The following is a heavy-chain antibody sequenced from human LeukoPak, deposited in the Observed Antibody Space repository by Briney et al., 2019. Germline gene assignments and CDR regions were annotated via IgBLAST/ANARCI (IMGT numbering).Heavy chain of an antibody. CDR1: GYPFTSYW. CDR3: ARAVWLGGGGNRDY. Sequence: GESLQISCQGSGYPFTSYWIGWVGQLPGKGLEWMGIIYPGDSDTRYSPSFQGQVTISADKSISTAYLQWSSLKASDTAMYYCARAVWLGGGGNRDYWGQGTLVTVSS. J-gene: IGHJ4*02. CDR2: IYPGDSDT. V-gene: IGHV5-51*01. D-gene: IGHD4-23*01.